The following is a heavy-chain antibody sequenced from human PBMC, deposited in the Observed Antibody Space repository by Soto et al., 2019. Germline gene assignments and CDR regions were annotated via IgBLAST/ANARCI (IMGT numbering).Heavy chain of an antibody. V-gene: IGHV3-23*01. CDR3: AKPPREIVVVPAARAYMDV. Sequence: EVQLLESGGGLVQPGGSLRLSCAASGFTFSSYAMSWVRQAPGKGLEWVLAISGSGGSTSYADSVKGRFTIPRDNSKNTRYVQMNSLRADDTAVYYCAKPPREIVVVPAARAYMDVCGKGTTVTDSS. D-gene: IGHD2-2*01. J-gene: IGHJ6*03. CDR1: GFTFSSYA. CDR2: ISGSGGST.